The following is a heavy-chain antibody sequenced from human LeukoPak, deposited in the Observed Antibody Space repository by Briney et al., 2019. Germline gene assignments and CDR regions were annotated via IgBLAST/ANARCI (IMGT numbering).Heavy chain of an antibody. Sequence: GGSLRLSCAASGFTFSSYAMSWVRQAPGKGLEWVSTISGSGGSTSYSDSVKGRFTISRDNAKNSLYLQMNSLRAEDTAVYYCARERLWFGDFKMDVWGKGTTVTVSS. J-gene: IGHJ6*04. CDR1: GFTFSSYA. D-gene: IGHD3-10*01. V-gene: IGHV3-23*01. CDR3: ARERLWFGDFKMDV. CDR2: ISGSGGST.